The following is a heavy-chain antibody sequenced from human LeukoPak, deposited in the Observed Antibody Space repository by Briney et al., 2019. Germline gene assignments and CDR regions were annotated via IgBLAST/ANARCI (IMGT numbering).Heavy chain of an antibody. D-gene: IGHD2-2*01. CDR3: ARVRYCSTNRCYDREFDN. Sequence: SETPSLTCTVSGGSISNYYWSWIRQPPGKGLEWIGYIYYSGNTNYNPSLKIRVTLSVDTSKNQFSLKLTSVTAADTAVYYCARVRYCSTNRCYDREFDNWGQGTLVTVSS. J-gene: IGHJ4*02. V-gene: IGHV4-59*01. CDR2: IYYSGNT. CDR1: GGSISNYY.